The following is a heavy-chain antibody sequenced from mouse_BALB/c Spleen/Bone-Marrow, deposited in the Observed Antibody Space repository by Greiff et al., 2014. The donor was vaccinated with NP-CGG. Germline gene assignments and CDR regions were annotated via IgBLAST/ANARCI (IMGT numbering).Heavy chain of an antibody. CDR3: ARRGYYGSSLDY. Sequence: VQLKQSGPGLVKPSQSLSLTCTVTGYSITSDYAWNWIRQFPGNKLEWMGYISYSGDTSYNPSLKSRISITRDTSENQFFLQLNSVTTADTATYYCARRGYYGSSLDYWGQGTTLTVSS. CDR2: ISYSGDT. CDR1: GYSITSDYA. J-gene: IGHJ2*01. V-gene: IGHV3-2*02. D-gene: IGHD1-1*01.